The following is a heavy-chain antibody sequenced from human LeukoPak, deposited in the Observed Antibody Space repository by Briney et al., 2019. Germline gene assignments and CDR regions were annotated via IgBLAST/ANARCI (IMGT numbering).Heavy chain of an antibody. CDR2: ISSRGSTI. Sequence: PGGSLRLSCAASRFTFSDYYMSWIRQAPGKGLEWVSYISSRGSTINYADSVKGRFTISRDNAKNSLFLQMNSLRAEDTAVYYCARVDQGEQLLFLEYWGQGTLVTVSS. V-gene: IGHV3-11*01. CDR1: RFTFSDYY. CDR3: ARVDQGEQLLFLEY. D-gene: IGHD1/OR15-1a*01. J-gene: IGHJ4*02.